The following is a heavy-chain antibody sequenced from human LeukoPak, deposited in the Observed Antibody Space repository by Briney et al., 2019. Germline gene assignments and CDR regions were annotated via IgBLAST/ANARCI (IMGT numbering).Heavy chain of an antibody. CDR2: IRYDGSNK. D-gene: IGHD2-2*01. CDR1: GFTFSSYG. V-gene: IGHV3-30*02. Sequence: GGSLRLSCVASGFTFSSYGMHWVRQAPGKGLEWVAFIRYDGSNKYYADSVKGRFTISRDNSKNTLSLQMNSLRPEDTAVYYCAKGYCSGTSCYSGLDWGQGTLVTVSS. CDR3: AKGYCSGTSCYSGLD. J-gene: IGHJ4*02.